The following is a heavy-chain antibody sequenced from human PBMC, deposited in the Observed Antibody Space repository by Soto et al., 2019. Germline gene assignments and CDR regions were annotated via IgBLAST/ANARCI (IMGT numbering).Heavy chain of an antibody. CDR1: GDSVSGNSAA. CDR3: VGVTLFRGMDV. D-gene: IGHD2-15*01. CDR2: TYYRSKWYN. J-gene: IGHJ6*02. Sequence: QTLSLTCALSGDSVSGNSAACNWIRQSPSRGLEWLGRTYYRSKWYNDYAVSVKSRITVTPDTSQNQFSLDLDSVTPEDTAVYYCVGVTLFRGMDVWGQGTQVTVYS. V-gene: IGHV6-1*01.